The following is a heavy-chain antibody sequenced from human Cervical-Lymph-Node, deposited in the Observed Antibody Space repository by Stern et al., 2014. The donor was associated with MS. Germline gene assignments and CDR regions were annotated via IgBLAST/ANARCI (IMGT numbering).Heavy chain of an antibody. J-gene: IGHJ5*01. Sequence: VQLVESGAEVKKHGASVKVSCKASGHTFAVHWVRQAPGQRLEWMGRIITGNGDTNYSQKFQGRVTITRDTFASTAYMELRSLRSEDTAVYYCTSLSGPLDSWGQGTLVTVSS. CDR1: GHTFA. CDR2: IITGNGDT. CDR3: TSLSGPLDS. D-gene: IGHD3-10*01. V-gene: IGHV1-3*04.